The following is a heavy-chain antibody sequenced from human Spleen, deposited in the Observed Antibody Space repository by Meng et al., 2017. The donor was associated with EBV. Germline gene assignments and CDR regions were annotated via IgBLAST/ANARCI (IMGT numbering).Heavy chain of an antibody. CDR3: AKESGGNGDLRQYFDS. D-gene: IGHD4-17*01. CDR2: LSGTGSGT. CDR1: GFTFSNYA. V-gene: IGHV3-23*01. J-gene: IGHJ4*02. Sequence: EVQLLESXXGLVQXGGSLRLSXSASGFTFSNYAMGWVRQAPGKGLEWVSTLSGTGSGTYYADSVKGRFTISRDNSKNTLYLQMNSLRAEDTAVFYCAKESGGNGDLRQYFDSWGQGTLVTVSS.